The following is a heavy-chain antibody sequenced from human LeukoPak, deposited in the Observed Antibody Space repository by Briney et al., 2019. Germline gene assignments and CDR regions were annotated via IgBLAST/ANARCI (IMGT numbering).Heavy chain of an antibody. CDR1: GYTFTNYY. CDR3: ARVSMGATYFRAFDI. CDR2: SNPSGGGT. V-gene: IGHV1-46*01. D-gene: IGHD1-26*01. J-gene: IGHJ3*02. Sequence: GASVKVSCKASGYTFTNYYMHWVRQAPGQGLEWMGMSNPSGGGTGYAQRFQGRVTMTRDTSTSTVYMDLSSLRSEDTAVYYCARVSMGATYFRAFDIWGQGTMVTVSS.